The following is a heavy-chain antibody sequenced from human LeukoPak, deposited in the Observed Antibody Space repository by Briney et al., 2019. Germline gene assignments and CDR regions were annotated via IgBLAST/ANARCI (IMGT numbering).Heavy chain of an antibody. CDR1: GFTFSSYG. Sequence: GGSLRLSCAASGFTFSSYGMHWVRQAPGKGLEWVAVISYDGSNKYYADSVKGRFTISRDNSKNTLYLQMNSLRAEDTAVYYCAKDRDIAARYYYGMDVWGRGTTVTVSS. J-gene: IGHJ6*02. V-gene: IGHV3-30*18. D-gene: IGHD6-6*01. CDR3: AKDRDIAARYYYGMDV. CDR2: ISYDGSNK.